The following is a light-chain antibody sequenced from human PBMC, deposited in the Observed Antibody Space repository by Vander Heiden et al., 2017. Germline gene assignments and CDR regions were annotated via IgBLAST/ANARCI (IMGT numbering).Light chain of an antibody. CDR2: DVS. CDR3: SSYTSSSTYVV. CDR1: SSDVGGYNY. V-gene: IGLV2-14*03. J-gene: IGLJ2*01. Sequence: QSALPQPASVSGSPGQSITIPCTGTSSDVGGYNYVSLYQQHPGKAPKLMIYDVSNRPSGVSNRFSGSKSGNTASLTISGRQAEDEADYYCSSYTSSSTYVVFGGGTKLTVL.